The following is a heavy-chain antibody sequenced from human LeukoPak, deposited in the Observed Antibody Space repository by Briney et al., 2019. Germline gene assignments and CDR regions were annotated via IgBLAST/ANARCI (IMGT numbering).Heavy chain of an antibody. Sequence: QSGGSLRLSCAASGFTFGDFAMHWVRQAPGKGLEWVSGINWNSGSIGYADSVKGRFTISRDNAKNSLFLQMTSLRAEDTAFYYCARDDTLVLKAGYFDLWGRGTLVTVSS. CDR3: ARDDTLVLKAGYFDL. CDR1: GFTFGDFA. J-gene: IGHJ2*01. V-gene: IGHV3-9*01. CDR2: INWNSGSI.